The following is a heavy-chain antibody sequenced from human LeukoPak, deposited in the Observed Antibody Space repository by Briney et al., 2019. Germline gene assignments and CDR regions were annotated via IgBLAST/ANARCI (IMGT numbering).Heavy chain of an antibody. CDR3: AREIAVAGRGYFDY. Sequence: SVKVSCKASGGTFSSYAISWVRQAPGQGLEWMGGIIPIFGTANYAQKFQGRVTITADKSTSTAYMELSSLRSEDTAVYYCAREIAVAGRGYFDYWGQGTLVTVSS. CDR1: GGTFSSYA. CDR2: IIPIFGTA. D-gene: IGHD6-19*01. J-gene: IGHJ4*02. V-gene: IGHV1-69*06.